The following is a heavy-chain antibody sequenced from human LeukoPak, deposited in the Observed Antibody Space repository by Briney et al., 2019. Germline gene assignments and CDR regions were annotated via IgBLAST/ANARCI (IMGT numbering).Heavy chain of an antibody. V-gene: IGHV1-2*02. D-gene: IGHD7-27*01. CDR2: INPNSGGT. CDR3: ARNWAPRRIKATDV. J-gene: IGHJ6*02. Sequence: ASVKVSCKASGYTFTGYYMHWVRQAPGQGLEWMGWINPNSGGTNYAQKFQGRVTMTRDTSISTAYMELSRLRSDDTAVYYCARNWAPRRIKATDVWGQGTTVTVSS. CDR1: GYTFTGYY.